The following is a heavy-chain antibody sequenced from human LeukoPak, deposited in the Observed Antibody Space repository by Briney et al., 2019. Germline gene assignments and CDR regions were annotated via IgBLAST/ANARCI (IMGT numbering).Heavy chain of an antibody. CDR1: GFTFSSYV. D-gene: IGHD4-17*01. Sequence: GGSLRLSCAASGFTFSSYVMSWVRQAPGKGLERVSTISASGGGTNYADSVRGRFTISRDNSRNTLYLQMNSLRAEDTAVYYCAMVDYGDYVDYWGQGTLVTVSS. CDR3: AMVDYGDYVDY. V-gene: IGHV3-23*01. CDR2: ISASGGGT. J-gene: IGHJ4*02.